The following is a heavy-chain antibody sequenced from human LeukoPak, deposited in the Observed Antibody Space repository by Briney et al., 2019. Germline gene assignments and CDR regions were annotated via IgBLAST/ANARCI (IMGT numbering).Heavy chain of an antibody. CDR3: ARDGSGWYLNYFDY. V-gene: IGHV4-34*01. CDR2: INHIGST. J-gene: IGHJ4*02. CDR1: GGSFSGYY. D-gene: IGHD6-19*01. Sequence: SETLSLTCAVYGGSFSGYYWSWIRQPPGKGLEWIGEINHIGSTNYNPPLKSRVTISVDTSKNQFSLKLSSVTAADTAVYYCARDGSGWYLNYFDYWGQGTLVTVSS.